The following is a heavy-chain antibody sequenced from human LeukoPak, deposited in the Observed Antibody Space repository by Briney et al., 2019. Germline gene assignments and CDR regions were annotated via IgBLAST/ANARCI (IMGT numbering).Heavy chain of an antibody. CDR2: INPSGGST. J-gene: IGHJ5*02. Sequence: ASVKVSCRASGYTFTSYYMHWVRQAPGQGLEWMGIINPSGGSTSYAQKFQGRVTMTRDMSTSTVYMELSSLRSEDTAVYYCARDYGGNYNWFDPWGQGTLVTVSS. V-gene: IGHV1-46*01. CDR3: ARDYGGNYNWFDP. D-gene: IGHD4-23*01. CDR1: GYTFTSYY.